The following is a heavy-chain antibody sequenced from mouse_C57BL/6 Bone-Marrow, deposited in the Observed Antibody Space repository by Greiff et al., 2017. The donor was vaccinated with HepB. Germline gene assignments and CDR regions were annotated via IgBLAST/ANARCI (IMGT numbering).Heavy chain of an antibody. CDR1: GYTFTSYW. CDR2: IHPNSGST. J-gene: IGHJ2*01. V-gene: IGHV1-64*01. Sequence: QVHVKQPGAELVKPGASVKLSCKASGYTFTSYWMHWVKQRPGQGLEWIGMIHPNSGSTNYNEKFKSKATLTVDKSSSTAYMQLSSLTSEDSAVYYCARSDCAFDYWGQGTTLTVSS. CDR3: ARSDCAFDY.